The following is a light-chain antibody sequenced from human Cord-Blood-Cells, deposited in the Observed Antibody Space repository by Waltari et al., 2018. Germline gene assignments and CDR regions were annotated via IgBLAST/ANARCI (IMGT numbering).Light chain of an antibody. CDR1: SSNIGSNT. CDR2: SNN. J-gene: IGLJ3*02. V-gene: IGLV1-44*01. CDR3: AAWDDSLNGWV. Sequence: QSVLTQPPSASGTPGPRVTISCSGSSSNIGSNTVNWYQQLPGTAPKRLIYSNNQRPSGVPDRFSGSKSGTSASLAISGLQSEDGADYYCAAWDDSLNGWVFGGGTKLTVL.